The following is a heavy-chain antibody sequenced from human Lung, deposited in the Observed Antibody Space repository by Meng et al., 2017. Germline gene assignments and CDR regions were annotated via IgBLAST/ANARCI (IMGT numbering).Heavy chain of an antibody. CDR1: GYNFPDYY. CDR2: INPKSGDT. CDR3: ARDEDISAAGKLFSDY. Sequence: GHLVESGGEVKKPGASVKVSCKPSGYNFPDYYIHWVRRAPGQGLEWMGRINPKSGDTHYAQKFQARVTITGDTSISTAYMELSGLQSDDTAMYYCARDEDISAAGKLFSDYWGQGTLVTVSS. J-gene: IGHJ4*02. V-gene: IGHV1-2*06. D-gene: IGHD6-25*01.